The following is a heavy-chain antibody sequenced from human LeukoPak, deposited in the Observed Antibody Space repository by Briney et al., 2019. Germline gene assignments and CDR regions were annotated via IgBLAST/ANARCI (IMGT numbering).Heavy chain of an antibody. CDR2: INSEGSST. D-gene: IGHD3-10*01. CDR1: GFTFSSYW. CDR3: ARGLLLWFGESH. V-gene: IGHV3-74*01. J-gene: IGHJ4*02. Sequence: GGSLRLSCAASGFTFSSYWMHWVRQVPGKGLVWVSCINSEGSSTNYADSVKGRFTISRDNAKNTLFLQMNSLRAEDRAVYYCARGLLLWFGESHWGQGTLVTVSS.